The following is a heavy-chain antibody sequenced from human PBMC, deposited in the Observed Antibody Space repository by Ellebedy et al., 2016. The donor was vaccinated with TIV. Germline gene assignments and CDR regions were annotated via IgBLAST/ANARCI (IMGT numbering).Heavy chain of an antibody. J-gene: IGHJ4*02. CDR1: GFTFSSYW. CDR2: IKTTTGGGAT. V-gene: IGHV3-15*01. D-gene: IGHD2-15*01. Sequence: PGGSLRLSCAASGFTFSSYWMSWVRQAPGKGLEWVGRIKTTTGGGATDYAAPVKGRFIISRDDSKNTLYLQMNSLKTEDTAVYYCTTELCSSGCFPGIYWGQGTLVTVSS. CDR3: TTELCSSGCFPGIY.